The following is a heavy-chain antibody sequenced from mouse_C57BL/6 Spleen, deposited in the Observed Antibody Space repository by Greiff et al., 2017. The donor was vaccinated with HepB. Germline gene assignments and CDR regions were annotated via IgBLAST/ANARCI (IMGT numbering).Heavy chain of an antibody. CDR1: GYSITSGYY. D-gene: IGHD2-4*01. Sequence: EVKLQESGPGLVKPSQSLSLTCSVTGYSITSGYYWNWIRQFPGNKLEWMGYISYDGSNNYNPSLKNRISITRDTSKNQFFLKLNSVTTEDTATYDCAREGDYGAWFAYWGQGTLVTVSA. CDR2: ISYDGSN. J-gene: IGHJ3*01. CDR3: AREGDYGAWFAY. V-gene: IGHV3-6*01.